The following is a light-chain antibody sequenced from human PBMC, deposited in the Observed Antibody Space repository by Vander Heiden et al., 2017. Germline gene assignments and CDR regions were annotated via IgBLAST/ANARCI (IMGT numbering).Light chain of an antibody. CDR2: QDY. Sequence: SSELPQPPSASVSPGQTARITCSGGKLGDKYASWYQQKPGQSPVMVIYQDYKRPSGIPDRFSASNSGNTATLTISGTQAMDEAAYFCQAWDKNTVVFGGGTKVTVL. J-gene: IGLJ2*01. CDR1: KLGDKY. CDR3: QAWDKNTVV. V-gene: IGLV3-1*01.